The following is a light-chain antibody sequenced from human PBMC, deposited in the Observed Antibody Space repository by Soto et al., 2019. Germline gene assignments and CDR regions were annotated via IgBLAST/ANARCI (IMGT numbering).Light chain of an antibody. CDR1: QCINTR. Sequence: EIVLTQSPATLSSFPGDRVTLSCRASQCINTRLAWYQHRPGQAPRLLIYQTSLRAAGIPARFSASGSGTDFTLTISDVQPEDFALYYCHQRQSWPRTFGQVANVDIK. V-gene: IGKV3-11*01. CDR2: QTS. CDR3: HQRQSWPRT. J-gene: IGKJ1*01.